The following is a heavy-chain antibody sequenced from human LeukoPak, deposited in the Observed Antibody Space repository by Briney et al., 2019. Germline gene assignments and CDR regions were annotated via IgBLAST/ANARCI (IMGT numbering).Heavy chain of an antibody. Sequence: ASVKVSCKASGYTFTSYDINWVRQATGQGLEWMGWINPNSGGTNYAQKFQGRVTMTRDTSISTAYMELSRLRSDDTAEYYCARAGTTTPPDYWGQGTLVTVSS. CDR2: INPNSGGT. J-gene: IGHJ4*02. D-gene: IGHD3-10*01. V-gene: IGHV1-2*02. CDR3: ARAGTTTPPDY. CDR1: GYTFTSYD.